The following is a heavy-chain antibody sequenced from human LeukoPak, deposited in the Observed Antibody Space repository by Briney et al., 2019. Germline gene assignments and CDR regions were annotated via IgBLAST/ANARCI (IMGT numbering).Heavy chain of an antibody. V-gene: IGHV3-7*01. Sequence: GGSLRLSCAASGFTFSSYWMNWVRQAPGKGPEWVANINQDGSAQNYVDSVKGRFTFSRDNTMNSLFLQMNNIRAEDTAVYYCARDVHGGAFDYWGRGTLVTVSS. CDR2: INQDGSAQ. J-gene: IGHJ4*02. CDR1: GFTFSSYW. D-gene: IGHD4-23*01. CDR3: ARDVHGGAFDY.